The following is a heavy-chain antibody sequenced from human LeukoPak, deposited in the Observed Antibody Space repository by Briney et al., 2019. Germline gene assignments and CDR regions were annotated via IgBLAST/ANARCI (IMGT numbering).Heavy chain of an antibody. CDR2: ISGSGGST. J-gene: IGHJ6*02. D-gene: IGHD2-15*01. CDR3: AKVGVVVVVAATGRYYYYGMDV. V-gene: IGHV3-23*01. CDR1: GFTFSSYA. Sequence: QPGGSLRLSCAASGFTFSSYAMSWVRQAPGKGLEWVSAISGSGGSTYYADSVKGRFTISRDNSKNTLYLQMNSLRAEDTAVYYCAKVGVVVVVAATGRYYYYGMDVWGQGTTVTVSS.